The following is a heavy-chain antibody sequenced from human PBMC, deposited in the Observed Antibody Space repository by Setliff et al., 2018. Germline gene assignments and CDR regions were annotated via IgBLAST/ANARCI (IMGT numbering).Heavy chain of an antibody. J-gene: IGHJ6*03. D-gene: IGHD3-10*01. Sequence: PSETLSLTCDVSGISITSGHYWGWIRQPPGEGLEWIAEINHSGNSAYTPSLRSRATISVDTSKNQFSLKLRSVTAADSAVYFCARVPHTSPGSKRKECHMDVWGKGTTVTVSS. CDR3: ARVPHTSPGSKRKECHMDV. V-gene: IGHV4-34*01. CDR1: GISITSGHY. CDR2: INHSGNS.